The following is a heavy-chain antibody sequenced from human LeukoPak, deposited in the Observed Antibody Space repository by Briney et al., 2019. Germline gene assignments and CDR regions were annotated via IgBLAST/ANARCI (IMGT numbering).Heavy chain of an antibody. CDR3: ARHVDYYDSSGYSSFDY. J-gene: IGHJ4*02. V-gene: IGHV4-39*01. Sequence: SETLSLTCTVSGGSISSSSYYWGWIRQPPGKGLEWIGSIYYSGSTYYNPSLKSRATISVDTSKNQFSLKLSSVTAADTAVYYCARHVDYYDSSGYSSFDYWGQGTLVTVSS. CDR2: IYYSGST. D-gene: IGHD3-22*01. CDR1: GGSISSSSYY.